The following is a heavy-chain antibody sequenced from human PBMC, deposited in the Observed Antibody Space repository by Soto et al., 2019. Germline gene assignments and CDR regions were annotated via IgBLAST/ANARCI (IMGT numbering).Heavy chain of an antibody. CDR1: GGSISSGGYY. V-gene: IGHV4-31*03. CDR3: ARDYEDGSGARENGMDV. CDR2: IYYSGST. J-gene: IGHJ6*02. D-gene: IGHD3-10*01. Sequence: SETLSLTCTVSGGSISSGGYYWSWIRQHPGKGLEWIGYIYYSGSTYYNPSLKSRVTISVDTSKNQFSLKLSSVTAADTAVYYCARDYEDGSGARENGMDVWGQGTTVTVSS.